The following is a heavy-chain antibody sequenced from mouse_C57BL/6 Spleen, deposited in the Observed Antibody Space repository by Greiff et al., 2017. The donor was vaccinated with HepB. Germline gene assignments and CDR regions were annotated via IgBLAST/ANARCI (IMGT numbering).Heavy chain of an antibody. CDR1: GYAFSSSW. CDR3: ASGDYYGSPWFAY. D-gene: IGHD1-1*01. V-gene: IGHV1-82*01. Sequence: VKLQESGPELVKPGASVKISCKASGYAFSSSWMNWVNQRPGKGLEWIGRIYPGDGDTNYNGKFKGKATLTADKSSSTAYMQLSSLTSEDSAVYFCASGDYYGSPWFAYWGQGTLVTVSA. CDR2: IYPGDGDT. J-gene: IGHJ3*01.